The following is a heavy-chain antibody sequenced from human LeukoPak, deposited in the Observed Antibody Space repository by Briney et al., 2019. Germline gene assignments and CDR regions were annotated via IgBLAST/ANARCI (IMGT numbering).Heavy chain of an antibody. CDR3: RRQPSKTPAPMIELVGHDY. V-gene: IGHV3-21*04. CDR1: GFTFSTYT. CDR2: ISDSSSYI. Sequence: AGSLRLSCAASGFTFSTYTMNWVRQAPGKWLEWVSSISDSSSYIYYADSVKGRFTISRDNAKNYLYLRMNSLRAEDTTWYYGRRQPSKTPAPMIELVGHDYWAQGTVVTVSS. J-gene: IGHJ4*02. D-gene: IGHD3-22*01.